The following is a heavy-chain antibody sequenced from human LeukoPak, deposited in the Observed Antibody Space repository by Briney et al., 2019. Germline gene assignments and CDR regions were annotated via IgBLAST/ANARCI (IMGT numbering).Heavy chain of an antibody. CDR2: ISGSGGST. Sequence: GGSLRLSCAASGFTFSSYAMSWVRQAPGKGLEWVSAISGSGGSTYYADSVKGRFTISRDNSKNTLYLQMNSLRAEDTAVYYCAKDPLPYGSGSYDDYWGQGTLVTVSS. V-gene: IGHV3-23*01. D-gene: IGHD3-10*01. J-gene: IGHJ4*02. CDR1: GFTFSSYA. CDR3: AKDPLPYGSGSYDDY.